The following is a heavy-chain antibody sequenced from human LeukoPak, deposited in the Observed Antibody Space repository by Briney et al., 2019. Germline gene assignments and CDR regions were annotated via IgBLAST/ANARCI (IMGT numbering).Heavy chain of an antibody. D-gene: IGHD6-19*01. V-gene: IGHV1-69*04. CDR2: IIPILGIA. Sequence: SVKVSCKASGGTFSSYAISWVRQAPGQGLEWMVRIIPILGIANYAQKFQGRVTITADKSTSTAYMELSSLRSEDTAVYYCASEEGGQWLVIEAFDIWGQGTMVTVSS. CDR1: GGTFSSYA. J-gene: IGHJ3*02. CDR3: ASEEGGQWLVIEAFDI.